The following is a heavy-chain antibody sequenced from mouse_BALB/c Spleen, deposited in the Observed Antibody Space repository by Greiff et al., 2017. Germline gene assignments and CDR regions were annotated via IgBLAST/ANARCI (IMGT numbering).Heavy chain of an antibody. V-gene: IGHV14-1*02. CDR1: GFNIKDYY. CDR2: IDPENGNT. Sequence: VQLKQSGAELVRPGALVKLSCKASGFNIKDYYMHWVKQRPEQGLEWIGWIDPENGNTIYDPKFQGKASITADTSSNTAYLQLSSLTSEDTAVYYCAKKYGNYVAYWGQGTLVTVSA. D-gene: IGHD2-10*02. CDR3: AKKYGNYVAY. J-gene: IGHJ3*01.